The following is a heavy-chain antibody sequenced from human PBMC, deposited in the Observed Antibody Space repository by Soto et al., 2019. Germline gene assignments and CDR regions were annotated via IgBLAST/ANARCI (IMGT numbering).Heavy chain of an antibody. CDR2: INPNSGGT. V-gene: IGHV1-2*02. CDR1: GYTFTGYY. J-gene: IGHJ5*02. CDR3: ARDLTYYDFWSGPPGINWFDP. D-gene: IGHD3-3*01. Sequence: AASVKVSCKASGYTFTGYYMHWVRQAPGQGLEWMGWINPNSGGTNYAQKFQGRVTMTRDTSISTAYMELSRLRSDDTAVYYCARDLTYYDFWSGPPGINWFDPWGQGTLVTVSS.